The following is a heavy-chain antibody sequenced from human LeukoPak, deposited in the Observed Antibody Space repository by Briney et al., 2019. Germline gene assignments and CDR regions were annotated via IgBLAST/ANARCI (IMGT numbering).Heavy chain of an antibody. CDR2: ISAYNGNT. CDR3: AREYCSSTSCYASDY. J-gene: IGHJ4*02. V-gene: IGHV1-18*04. D-gene: IGHD2-2*01. CDR1: GYTFTSYG. Sequence: GASVKVSCKASGYTFTSYGISWVRQAPGQGLEWMGWISAYNGNTNYAQKLQGRVTMTTDTSTSTAYMELRSLRSDDTAVYYCAREYCSSTSCYASDYWGQGTLVTVSS.